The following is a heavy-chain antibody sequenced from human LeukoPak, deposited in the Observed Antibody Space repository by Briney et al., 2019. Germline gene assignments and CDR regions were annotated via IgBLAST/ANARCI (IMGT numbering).Heavy chain of an antibody. Sequence: PSETLSLTCTVSGGSISSSSYYWGWIRQPPGEGLEWIGSIYYSGSTNYNPSLKSRVTISVDTSKNQFSLKLSSVTAADTAVYYCARSPRITIFGVVIPGRGYYMDVWGKGTTVTVSS. D-gene: IGHD3-3*01. CDR1: GGSISSSSYY. J-gene: IGHJ6*03. CDR2: IYYSGST. V-gene: IGHV4-39*07. CDR3: ARSPRITIFGVVIPGRGYYMDV.